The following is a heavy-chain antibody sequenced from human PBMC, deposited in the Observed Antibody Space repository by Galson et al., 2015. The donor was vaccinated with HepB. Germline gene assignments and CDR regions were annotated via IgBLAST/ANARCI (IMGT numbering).Heavy chain of an antibody. CDR1: GFTFSGYG. V-gene: IGHV3-33*06. CDR3: AKLIVVVTAIGAFDI. CDR2: IWYDGSNK. J-gene: IGHJ3*02. D-gene: IGHD2-21*02. Sequence: SLRLSCAASGFTFSGYGMHWVRQAPGKGLEWVAVIWYDGSNKYYADSVKGRFTISRDNSKNTLYLQMNSLRAEDTAVYYCAKLIVVVTAIGAFDIWGQGTMVTVSS.